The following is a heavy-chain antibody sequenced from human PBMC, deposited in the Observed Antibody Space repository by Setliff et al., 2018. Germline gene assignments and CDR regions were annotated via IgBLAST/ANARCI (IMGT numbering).Heavy chain of an antibody. V-gene: IGHV3-11*04. CDR1: GGSFSGYY. CDR3: ARDGGEY. J-gene: IGHJ4*02. D-gene: IGHD3-16*01. CDR2: ISRGGNTI. Sequence: LSLTCAVYGGSFSGYYWSWIRQPPGKGLEWISYISRGGNTIYYADSVKGRFTISRDNAKNSLYLQMNSLRAEDTAVYYCARDGGEYWGQGTLVTVSS.